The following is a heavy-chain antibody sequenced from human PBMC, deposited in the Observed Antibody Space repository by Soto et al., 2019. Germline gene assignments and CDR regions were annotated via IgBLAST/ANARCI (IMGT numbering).Heavy chain of an antibody. CDR1: GYTFTSYG. CDR2: ISAYNGNT. J-gene: IGHJ4*02. D-gene: IGHD3-9*01. CDR3: ARDDILTGYYCDLDY. Sequence: GASVKVSCKASGYTFTSYGISWVRQAPGQGLEWMGWISAYNGNTNYAQKLQGRVTMTTDTSTSTAYMELRSLRSDDTAVYYCARDDILTGYYCDLDYWGQGTLVTVSS. V-gene: IGHV1-18*01.